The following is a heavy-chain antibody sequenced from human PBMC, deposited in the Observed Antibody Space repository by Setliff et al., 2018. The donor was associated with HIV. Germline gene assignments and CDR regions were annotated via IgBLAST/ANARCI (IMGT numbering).Heavy chain of an antibody. Sequence: SVKVSCKASGGTFDSHAISWVRQAPGQGFEWMGGIIHILGIRNYAQKFQGRVIITTDESTGTACMELSSLKDDDTAIYYCARPAPLLGTSPANNAFDIWGQGTTVTVSS. CDR3: ARPAPLLGTSPANNAFDI. CDR2: IIHILGIR. J-gene: IGHJ3*02. D-gene: IGHD3-10*01. V-gene: IGHV1-69*10. CDR1: GGTFDSHA.